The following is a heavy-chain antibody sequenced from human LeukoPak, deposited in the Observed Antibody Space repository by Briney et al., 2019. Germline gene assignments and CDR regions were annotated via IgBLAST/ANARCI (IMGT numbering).Heavy chain of an antibody. V-gene: IGHV3-20*04. CDR3: ARDRVAAAGEDDYYYMDV. D-gene: IGHD6-13*01. Sequence: GGSLRLSCAASGFTFDDYGMSWVRQAPGKGLEWVSGINWNGGSTGYADSVKGRFTISRDNAKNSLYLQMNSLRAEDTALYYCARDRVAAAGEDDYYYMDVWGKGTTVTVSS. CDR2: INWNGGST. J-gene: IGHJ6*03. CDR1: GFTFDDYG.